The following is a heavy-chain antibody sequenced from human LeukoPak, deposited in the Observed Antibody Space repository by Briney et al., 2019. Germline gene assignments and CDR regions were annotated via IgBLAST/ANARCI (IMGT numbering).Heavy chain of an antibody. V-gene: IGHV3-23*01. CDR3: AKGHYDFWSGYSDAFDI. CDR2: ISGSGGST. Sequence: PGGSLRLSCAASGFTFSSYAMSWVRQAPGKGLECVSAISGSGGSTYYADSVKGRFTISRDNSKNTLYLQMNSLRAEDTAVYYCAKGHYDFWSGYSDAFDIWGQGTMVTVSS. J-gene: IGHJ3*02. CDR1: GFTFSSYA. D-gene: IGHD3-3*01.